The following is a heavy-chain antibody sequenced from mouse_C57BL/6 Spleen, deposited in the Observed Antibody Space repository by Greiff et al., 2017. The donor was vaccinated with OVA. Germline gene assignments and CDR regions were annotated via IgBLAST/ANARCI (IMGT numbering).Heavy chain of an antibody. V-gene: IGHV5-17*01. CDR1: GFAFSDYG. J-gene: IGHJ3*01. CDR3: AMSGYDGWFAY. CDR2: ISSGSSTI. Sequence: EVQLVESGGGLVKPGGSLKLSCAASGFAFSDYGLHWVRQAPEKGLEWVAYISSGSSTIYYADKVKGRFTISRDNAKNTLFLQMTSLRSEDTAMYYCAMSGYDGWFAYWGQGTLVTVSA. D-gene: IGHD2-2*01.